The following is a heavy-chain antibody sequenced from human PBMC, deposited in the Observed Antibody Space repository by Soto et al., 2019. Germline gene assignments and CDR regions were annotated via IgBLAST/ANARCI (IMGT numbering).Heavy chain of an antibody. Sequence: PGESLKISCKTSGSSFTNYWLVWVRQMPGKGLEWMGSIYPGDSSTKYSPSFEGHVTISADKSINTAYLQWSSLKASDTAIYYCATRPYYFHIQDYSWGQGTLVTVSS. CDR2: IYPGDSST. CDR1: GSSFTNYW. J-gene: IGHJ4*02. CDR3: ATRPYYFHIQDYS. D-gene: IGHD3-10*01. V-gene: IGHV5-51*01.